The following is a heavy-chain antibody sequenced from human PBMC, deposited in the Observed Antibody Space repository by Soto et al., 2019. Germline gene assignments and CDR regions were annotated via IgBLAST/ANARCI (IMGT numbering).Heavy chain of an antibody. CDR2: IYSGGST. D-gene: IGHD3-3*01. Sequence: TVSSTYMSWVRQAAGKGLEWVSVIYSGGSTYYADSVKGRFTISRDNSTSTAYMELSSLRSEDTAVYYCARGITIFGVVIYYGMDVWGQGTTVTVSS. J-gene: IGHJ6*02. CDR3: ARGITIFGVVIYYGMDV. CDR1: TVSSTY. V-gene: IGHV3-53*05.